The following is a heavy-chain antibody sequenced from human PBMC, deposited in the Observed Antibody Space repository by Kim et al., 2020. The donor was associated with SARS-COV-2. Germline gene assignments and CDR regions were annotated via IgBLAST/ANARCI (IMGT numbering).Heavy chain of an antibody. D-gene: IGHD1-1*01. CDR3: AKVPSRLNWNDVPYYYYGMDV. J-gene: IGHJ6*02. CDR1: GFTFSSYA. V-gene: IGHV3-23*01. Sequence: GGSLRLSCAASGFTFSSYAMSWVRQAPGKGLEWVSAISGSGGSTYCADSVKGRFTISRDNSKNTLYLQMNSLRAEDTAVYYCAKVPSRLNWNDVPYYYYGMDVWGQGTTVTVSS. CDR2: ISGSGGST.